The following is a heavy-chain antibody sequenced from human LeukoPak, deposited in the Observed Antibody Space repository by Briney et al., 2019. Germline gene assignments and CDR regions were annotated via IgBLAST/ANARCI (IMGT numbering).Heavy chain of an antibody. Sequence: ASVKVSCKPSGGTFTNYAISWVRQAPGQGLEWRGGIIPPLGTPNYAQKFQGRVTITADDSTSTAYMELTSLRSEDTAVYYCAEDSSMVTTRAPYYYYYLDVWGQGTTVTVSS. CDR1: GGTFTNYA. CDR2: IIPPLGTP. J-gene: IGHJ6*02. D-gene: IGHD4-17*01. V-gene: IGHV1-69*13. CDR3: AEDSSMVTTRAPYYYYYLDV.